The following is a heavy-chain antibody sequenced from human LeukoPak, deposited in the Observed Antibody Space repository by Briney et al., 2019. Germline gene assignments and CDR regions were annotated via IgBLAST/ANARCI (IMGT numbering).Heavy chain of an antibody. CDR3: ARGAVVRGEEHYYGMDV. CDR1: GYTFTSYD. CDR2: MNPNSGNT. V-gene: IGHV1-8*01. Sequence: GASVKVSCKASGYTFTSYDINWVRQATGQGLEWMGWMNPNSGNTGYAQKFQGRVTMTRNTSISTAYMELSSLRSEDTAVYYCARGAVVRGEEHYYGMDVWGQGTTVTVSS. J-gene: IGHJ6*02. D-gene: IGHD3-10*01.